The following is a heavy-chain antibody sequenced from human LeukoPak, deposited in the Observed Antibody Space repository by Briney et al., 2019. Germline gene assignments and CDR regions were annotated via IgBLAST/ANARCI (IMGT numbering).Heavy chain of an antibody. CDR3: AKAYYDSSGYSYYFDY. CDR2: ISGSSTYM. J-gene: IGHJ4*02. D-gene: IGHD3-22*01. V-gene: IGHV3-21*01. CDR1: GFPFSAYS. Sequence: GGSLRLSCAASGFPFSAYSINWVRQAPGKGLEWVSSISGSSTYMYYADSVKGRFTISRDNAKNSLYLQMNSLRAEDTAVYYCAKAYYDSSGYSYYFDYWGRGTLVTVSS.